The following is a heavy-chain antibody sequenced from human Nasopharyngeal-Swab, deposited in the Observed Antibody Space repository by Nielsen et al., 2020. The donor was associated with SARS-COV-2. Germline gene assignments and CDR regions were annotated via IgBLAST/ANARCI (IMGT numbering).Heavy chain of an antibody. J-gene: IGHJ4*02. CDR3: AKVGEWSDTVYFDY. CDR2: ISYDGSNK. CDR1: GFTFSSYG. Sequence: GGSLRLSCAASGFTFSSYGMYWVRQAPGKGLEWVAVISYDGSNKYYADSVEGRFTISRDNSKNTLYLQMNSLRTEDTAVYYCAKVGEWSDTVYFDYWGQGTLVTVSS. D-gene: IGHD3-10*01. V-gene: IGHV3-30*18.